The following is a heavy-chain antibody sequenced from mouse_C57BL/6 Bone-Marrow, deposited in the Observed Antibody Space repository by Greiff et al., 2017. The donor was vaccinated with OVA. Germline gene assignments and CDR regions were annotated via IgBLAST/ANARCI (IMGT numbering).Heavy chain of an antibody. CDR3: ARLRPPLAY. CDR2: ISSGGSYT. CDR1: GFTFSSYG. Sequence: EVKLMESGGDLVKPGGSLELSCAASGFTFSSYGMSWVRQTPDKRLEWVATISSGGSYTYYPDSVKGRFTISRDNAKNTLYLQMSSLKSEDTAMYYCARLRPPLAYWGQGTLVTVSA. V-gene: IGHV5-6*01. J-gene: IGHJ3*01.